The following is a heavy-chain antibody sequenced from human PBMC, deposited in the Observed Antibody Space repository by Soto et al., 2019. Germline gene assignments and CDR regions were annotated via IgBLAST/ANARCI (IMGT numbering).Heavy chain of an antibody. CDR2: LHHIGST. Sequence: PETLSLTSAVSGDSISSGNYSTSIRQPTGRGLEWIGSLHHIGSTHYNTSLKSRVTISLDTSKNLLSLELSSVTAADTAMYYCSSKTCCYHQDLHAFPRQRSSDP. J-gene: IGHJ5*02. D-gene: IGHD2-2*01. CDR3: SSKTCCYHQDLHAFPRQRSSDP. CDR1: GDSISSGNY. V-gene: IGHV4-38-2*01.